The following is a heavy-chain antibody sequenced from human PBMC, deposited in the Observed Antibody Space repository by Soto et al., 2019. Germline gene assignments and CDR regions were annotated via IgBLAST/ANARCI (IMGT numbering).Heavy chain of an antibody. D-gene: IGHD3-3*02. CDR3: ARDRQDYHFSSGYENEGPYGMDV. J-gene: IGHJ6*02. CDR1: GGSLSGYY. CDR2: INHSGGT. Sequence: QVQLQQWGAGRLKPSETLSLTCAVYGGSLSGYYWTWIRQAPGKGLEWIGEINHSGGTNYNSSLKSRVNISLDTSKNQFSLNRFSVTAADTAVYYCARDRQDYHFSSGYENEGPYGMDVWGQGTTVTVSS. V-gene: IGHV4-34*01.